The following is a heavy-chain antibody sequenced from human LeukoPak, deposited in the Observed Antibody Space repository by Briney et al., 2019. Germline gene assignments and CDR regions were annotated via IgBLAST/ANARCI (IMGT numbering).Heavy chain of an antibody. J-gene: IGHJ4*02. CDR1: GYTFTSRD. CDR2: MNPNSGNT. V-gene: IGHV1-8*01. D-gene: IGHD6-13*01. CDR3: ASALKRGSAGTLIDY. Sequence: GASVKVSCKASGYTFTSRDINWVRQATGQGLEWMGWMNPNSGNTGYTQKFQDRVTMTRNTSISTAYMELSSLESEDTAVYYCASALKRGSAGTLIDYWGQGTLVTVSS.